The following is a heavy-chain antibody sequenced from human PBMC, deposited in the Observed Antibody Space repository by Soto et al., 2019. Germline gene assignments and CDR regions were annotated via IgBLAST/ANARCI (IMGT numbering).Heavy chain of an antibody. V-gene: IGHV4-30-2*01. CDR3: AIRTYYYDSSGYYWGWFDP. CDR2: IYHSGST. CDR1: GGSISSGGYS. D-gene: IGHD3-22*01. Sequence: KPSETLSLTCAVSGGSISSGGYSWSWIRQPPGKGLEWIGYIYHSGSTYYNPSLKSRVTISVDRSKNQFSLKLSSVTAADTAVYYCAIRTYYYDSSGYYWGWFDPWGQGTLVTVSS. J-gene: IGHJ5*02.